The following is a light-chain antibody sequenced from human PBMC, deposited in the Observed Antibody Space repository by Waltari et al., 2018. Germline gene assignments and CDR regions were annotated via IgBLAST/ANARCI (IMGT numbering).Light chain of an antibody. J-gene: IGKJ4*01. Sequence: EAVLTQSPGTLSLSPGERVTLSCRASQSVSSSYLAWYQQKPGQAPRLLIYATSTRATGIPDSFSGSGSGTDFTLTISRLEPEDFAVYYCQQFGNSVVTFGGGAKVEIK. V-gene: IGKV3-20*01. CDR3: QQFGNSVVT. CDR2: ATS. CDR1: QSVSSSY.